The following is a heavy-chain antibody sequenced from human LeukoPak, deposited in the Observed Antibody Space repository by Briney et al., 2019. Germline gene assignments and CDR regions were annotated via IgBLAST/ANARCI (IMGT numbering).Heavy chain of an antibody. CDR3: ARTYYDFWSGYYRAFDI. V-gene: IGHV4-30-4*08. Sequence: PSETLSRTCTVSGGSISSGDYYWSWIRQPPGKGLAWIGYIYYSGSTYYNPSLKSRVTISVDTSKNQFSLKLSSVTAADTAVYYCARTYYDFWSGYYRAFDIWGQGTMVTVSS. CDR2: IYYSGST. CDR1: GGSISSGDYY. J-gene: IGHJ3*02. D-gene: IGHD3-3*01.